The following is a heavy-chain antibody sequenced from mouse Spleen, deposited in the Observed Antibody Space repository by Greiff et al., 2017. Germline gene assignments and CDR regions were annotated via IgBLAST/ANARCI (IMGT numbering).Heavy chain of an antibody. CDR3: AGTYYYGSSSVSWFAY. J-gene: IGHJ3*01. D-gene: IGHD1-1*01. Sequence: EVKVVESGGDLVKPGGSLKLSCAASGFTFSSYGMSWVRQTPDKRLEWVATISSGGSYTYYPDSVKGRFTISRDNAKNTLYLQMSSLKSEDTAMYYCAGTYYYGSSSVSWFAYWGQGTLVTVSA. V-gene: IGHV5-6*01. CDR2: ISSGGSYT. CDR1: GFTFSSYG.